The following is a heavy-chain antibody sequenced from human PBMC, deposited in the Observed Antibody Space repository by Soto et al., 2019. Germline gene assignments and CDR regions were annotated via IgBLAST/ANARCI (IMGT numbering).Heavy chain of an antibody. V-gene: IGHV1-69*02. CDR1: GGTFSSYT. J-gene: IGHJ6*02. Sequence: QVQLVQSGAEVKKPGSSVKVSCKASGGTFSSYTISWVRQAPGQGLEWMGRIIPILGIANYAQKFRGRVTITADKSTSTAYMELSSLRSEDTAVYYCARFTSMGMDVWGQGTTVTVSS. CDR3: ARFTSMGMDV. CDR2: IIPILGIA. D-gene: IGHD3-3*01.